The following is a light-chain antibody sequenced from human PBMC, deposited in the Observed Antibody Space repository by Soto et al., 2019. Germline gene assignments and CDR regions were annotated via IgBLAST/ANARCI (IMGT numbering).Light chain of an antibody. CDR2: GAS. CDR1: HSVSRT. V-gene: IGKV3-15*01. J-gene: IGKJ2*01. Sequence: TQSPGTLSLSPGDTATLSCRASHSVSRTYLAWYQQKPGQAPRLLIYGASTRATDFPARFSGSGSGTEFTLTISGLQSEDFAVYYCQHYKYWPYTFGQGTKVDI. CDR3: QHYKYWPYT.